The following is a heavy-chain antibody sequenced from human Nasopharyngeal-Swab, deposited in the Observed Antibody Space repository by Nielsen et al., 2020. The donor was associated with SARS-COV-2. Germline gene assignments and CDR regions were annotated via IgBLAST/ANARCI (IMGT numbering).Heavy chain of an antibody. Sequence: SETLSLTCTASGGSISSGGYYWSWIRQHPGKGLEWIGYIYYSGSTYYNPSLKSRVTISVDTSKNQFSLKLSSVTAADTAVYYCARAGGITIFGVVIIDAFDIWGQGTMVTVSS. J-gene: IGHJ3*02. CDR2: IYYSGST. CDR1: GGSISSGGYY. CDR3: ARAGGITIFGVVIIDAFDI. V-gene: IGHV4-31*03. D-gene: IGHD3-3*01.